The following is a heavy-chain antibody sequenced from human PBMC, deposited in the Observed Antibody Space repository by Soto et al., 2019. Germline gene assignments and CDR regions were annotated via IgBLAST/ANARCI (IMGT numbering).Heavy chain of an antibody. J-gene: IGHJ4*02. V-gene: IGHV3-23*01. CDR3: AKTGFGDYDY. D-gene: IGHD4-17*01. CDR1: GFTFNSYG. Sequence: EVQLLESGGGLVQPGGSLRLSFAASGFTFNSYGMSWVRQAPGKGLEWVAVVSPSGENTNYADSVKGRFTISRDNSNNTVNLQMNSLRAEDTAIYFCAKTGFGDYDYWGPGALVTVSS. CDR2: VSPSGENT.